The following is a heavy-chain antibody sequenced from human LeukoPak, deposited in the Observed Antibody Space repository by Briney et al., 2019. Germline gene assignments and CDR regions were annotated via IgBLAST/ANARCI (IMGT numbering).Heavy chain of an antibody. CDR1: GFTFSNYW. CDR3: ARVERYTSSGPPDP. CDR2: IYYSGST. V-gene: IGHV4-39*07. Sequence: GSLRLSCAASGFTFSNYWMTWIRQSPGKGLEWIGSIYYSGSTYYNPSLKRRVTITVDTSKNQFSLKLSSMTAADTAVYYCARVERYTSSGPPDPWGQGTLVTVSS. D-gene: IGHD6-13*01. J-gene: IGHJ5*02.